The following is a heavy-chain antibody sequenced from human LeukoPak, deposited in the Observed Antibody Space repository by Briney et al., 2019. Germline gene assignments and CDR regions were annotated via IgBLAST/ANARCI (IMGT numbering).Heavy chain of an antibody. CDR1: GGSFSGYY. Sequence: SETLSLTCAVYGGSFSGYYWSWIRQPPGKGLEWIGEINHSGSTNYNPSLKSRVTISVDTSKNQFSLKLSSVTAADTAVYYCARGGVDTAMVPDYWGQGTLVTVSS. CDR3: ARGGVDTAMVPDY. V-gene: IGHV4-34*01. CDR2: INHSGST. D-gene: IGHD5-18*01. J-gene: IGHJ4*02.